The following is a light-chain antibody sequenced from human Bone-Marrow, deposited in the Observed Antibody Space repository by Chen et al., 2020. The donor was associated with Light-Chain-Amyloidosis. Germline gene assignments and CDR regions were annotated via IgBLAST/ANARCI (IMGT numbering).Light chain of an antibody. V-gene: IGKV3-15*01. CDR3: QQYNNWPPYT. CDR1: QSINSD. J-gene: IGKJ2*01. CDR2: RAS. Sequence: EIVMTQSPATLSVSPGERVTLSCRASQSINSDLAWYQQKPGQAPRLLIYRASIRATGIPARLSGSGSGTEFTLTISSLQSEDFAVYYCQQYNNWPPYTFGQGTKLEIK.